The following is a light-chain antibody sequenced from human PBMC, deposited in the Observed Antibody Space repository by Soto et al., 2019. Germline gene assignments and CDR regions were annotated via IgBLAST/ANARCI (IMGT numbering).Light chain of an antibody. CDR3: QQYQTYPRT. J-gene: IGKJ1*01. CDR1: QHISGW. CDR2: CAS. Sequence: DIQMTQSPSTLPASVGDRVTITCRASQHISGWLAWFQQRPGQAPKLLIFCASSLEGDVPTRFSGRGSGTEFTLSIDNLQPEDSATYYCQQYQTYPRTFGQGTKVDIK. V-gene: IGKV1-5*01.